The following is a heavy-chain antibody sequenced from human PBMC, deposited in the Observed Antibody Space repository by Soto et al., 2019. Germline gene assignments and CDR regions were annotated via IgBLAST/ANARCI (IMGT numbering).Heavy chain of an antibody. V-gene: IGHV4-39*01. CDR3: ARHLSIAARYFDY. Sequence: QLQLQESGPGLVKPSETLSLTCTVSGGSISSSSYYWGWIRQPPGKGLEWIGSIYYSGSTYYNPSLKSRGTISVDTSKNQFSLKLSSVTAADTAVYYCARHLSIAARYFDYWGQGTLVTVSS. CDR1: GGSISSSSYY. J-gene: IGHJ4*02. D-gene: IGHD6-6*01. CDR2: IYYSGST.